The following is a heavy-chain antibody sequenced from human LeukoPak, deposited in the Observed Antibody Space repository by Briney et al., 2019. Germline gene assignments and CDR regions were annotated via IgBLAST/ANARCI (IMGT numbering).Heavy chain of an antibody. V-gene: IGHV3-33*01. J-gene: IGHJ6*02. CDR2: IWYDGSNK. CDR1: GFTFSSYG. CDR3: ARELSLPFGSLDV. Sequence: PGGSLRLSCAASGFTFSSYGMHWVRQAPGKGLEWVAVIWYDGSNKYYADSVKGRFTISRDNSKNTLYLQMNSLRAEDTAVYYCARELSLPFGSLDVWGQGTTATVSS. D-gene: IGHD3-10*01.